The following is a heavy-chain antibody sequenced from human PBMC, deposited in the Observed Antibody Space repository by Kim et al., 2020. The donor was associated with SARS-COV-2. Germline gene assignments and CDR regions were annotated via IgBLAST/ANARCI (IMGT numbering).Heavy chain of an antibody. Sequence: SQTLSLTCAISGDSVSSNSAAWNWIRQSPSRGLEWLGRTYYRSKWYNDYAVSVKSRITINPDTSKNQFSLQLNSVTPEDTAVHYCARDLRGGGGLRPYYFDYWGQGTLVTVSS. CDR2: TYYRSKWYN. D-gene: IGHD5-12*01. V-gene: IGHV6-1*01. CDR1: GDSVSSNSAA. CDR3: ARDLRGGGGLRPYYFDY. J-gene: IGHJ4*02.